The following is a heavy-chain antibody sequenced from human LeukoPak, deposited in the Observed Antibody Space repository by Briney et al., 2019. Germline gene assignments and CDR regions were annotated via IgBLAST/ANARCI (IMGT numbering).Heavy chain of an antibody. Sequence: PSETLSLTCAVSGYSISSGFYWGWIRQPPGKGLEWIATIYHSGNIYYNPSLKSRVTISVDTSKNHFSLKLSSVTAADTAVYYCARVWSKDTAMVSLDYSGQGTLVTVSS. J-gene: IGHJ4*02. CDR2: IYHSGNI. CDR3: ARVWSKDTAMVSLDY. V-gene: IGHV4-38-2*01. CDR1: GYSISSGFY. D-gene: IGHD5-18*01.